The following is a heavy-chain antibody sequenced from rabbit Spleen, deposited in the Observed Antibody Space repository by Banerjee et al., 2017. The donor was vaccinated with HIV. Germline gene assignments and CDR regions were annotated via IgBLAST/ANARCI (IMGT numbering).Heavy chain of an antibody. CDR3: ARGSAAMTMVITGYYLNL. CDR1: GVSFSSNSY. J-gene: IGHJ4*01. CDR2: IYADSSGST. V-gene: IGHV1S40*01. D-gene: IGHD2-1*01. Sequence: QSLEESGGDLVKPGASLTLTCTASGVSFSSNSYMCWVRQAPGKGLECIACIYADSSGSTYYASWAKGRFTISKTSSTTVTLEMTSLTAADTATYFCARGSAAMTMVITGYYLNLWGQGTLVTVS.